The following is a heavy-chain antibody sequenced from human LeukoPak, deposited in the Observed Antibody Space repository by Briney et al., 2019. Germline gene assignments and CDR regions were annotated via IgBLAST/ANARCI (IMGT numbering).Heavy chain of an antibody. CDR1: GFTFSSYG. D-gene: IGHD3-10*01. V-gene: IGHV3-23*01. CDR3: ARGFYYGSGSFDY. CDR2: ISGSGGST. Sequence: GGSLRLSCAASGFTFSSYGMSWVRQAPGKGLEWVSAISGSGGSTYYADSVKGRFTISRDNAKNSLYLQMDSLGPEDTAVYYCARGFYYGSGSFDYWGQGTLVTVSS. J-gene: IGHJ4*02.